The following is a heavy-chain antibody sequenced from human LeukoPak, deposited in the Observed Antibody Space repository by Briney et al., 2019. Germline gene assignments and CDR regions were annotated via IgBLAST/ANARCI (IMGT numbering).Heavy chain of an antibody. D-gene: IGHD3-10*01. Sequence: PSETLSLTCSVSGGSISTGSHHWSWIRQPAGKGLEWIGRVYTSGSTNYNPSLKSRVTISVDTSRNQFSLKLNSVTAADTAVYYCARDSGVLDYWGQGTLVTVSS. CDR3: ARDSGVLDY. CDR1: GGSISTGSHH. CDR2: VYTSGST. J-gene: IGHJ4*02. V-gene: IGHV4-61*02.